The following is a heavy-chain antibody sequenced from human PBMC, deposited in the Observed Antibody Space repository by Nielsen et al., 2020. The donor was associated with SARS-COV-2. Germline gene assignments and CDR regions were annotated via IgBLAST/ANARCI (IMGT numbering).Heavy chain of an antibody. CDR1: TFTFSTYA. CDR3: ARDWSRAFDV. CDR2: IKPDGSEK. V-gene: IGHV3-7*01. Sequence: GGSLRLSCAASTFTFSTYAMHWVRQAPGKGLEWVADIKPDGSEKFYVDSVKGRFTISRDNAKNSMSLQMNSLRVEDTAVYYCARDWSRAFDVWGQGTMVTVSS. J-gene: IGHJ3*01.